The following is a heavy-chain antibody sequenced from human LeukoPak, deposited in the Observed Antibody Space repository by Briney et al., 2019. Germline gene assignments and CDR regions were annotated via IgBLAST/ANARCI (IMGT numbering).Heavy chain of an antibody. D-gene: IGHD3-16*01. J-gene: IGHJ6*02. V-gene: IGHV3-23*01. Sequence: GGSLRLSCAVSGLTFNNYAMSWVRQAPGKGPEWVSAISKSGDHTYYAASAKGRFTIYRDNSKNTQYLQMNSLRAEDTAVYYCATSWGPDTSAFRWGRDGMDVWGQGTTVIVS. CDR1: GLTFNNYA. CDR2: ISKSGDHT. CDR3: ATSWGPDTSAFRWGRDGMDV.